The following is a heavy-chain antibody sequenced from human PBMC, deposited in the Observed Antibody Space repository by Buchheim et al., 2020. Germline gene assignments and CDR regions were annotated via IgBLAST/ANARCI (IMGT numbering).Heavy chain of an antibody. J-gene: IGHJ1*01. D-gene: IGHD3-10*01. Sequence: EVFLVESGGHLVQPGGSLRLSCAASGFPFGGYEMNWVRQAPGKGLECIAYIRASGGSTYYVDSVRGRFTISRDNAKNSLYLQMSSLRVEDTAVYYCATDPHYPSGSYWGRGTL. CDR3: ATDPHYPSGSY. CDR2: IRASGGST. V-gene: IGHV3-48*03. CDR1: GFPFGGYE.